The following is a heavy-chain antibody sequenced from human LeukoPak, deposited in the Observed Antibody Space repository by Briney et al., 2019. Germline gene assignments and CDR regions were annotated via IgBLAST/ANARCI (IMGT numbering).Heavy chain of an antibody. CDR1: GFTFSSYA. J-gene: IGHJ4*02. V-gene: IGHV3-30-3*01. D-gene: IGHD3-16*01. Sequence: PGGSLRLSCAASGFTFSSYAMHWVRQAPGKGLEWVAVISYDGSNKYYADSVKGRFTISRDNSKNTLYLQMNSLRAEDTAVYYCARVHHDYVWGSYGYWGQGTLVTVSS. CDR3: ARVHHDYVWGSYGY. CDR2: ISYDGSNK.